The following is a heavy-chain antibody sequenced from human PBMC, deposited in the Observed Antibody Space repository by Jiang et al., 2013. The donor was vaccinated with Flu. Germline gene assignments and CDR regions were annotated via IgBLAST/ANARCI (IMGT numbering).Heavy chain of an antibody. V-gene: IGHV4-4*02. J-gene: IGHJ5*02. CDR1: GGSITSTNW. CDR2: IYHSGNT. Sequence: GPGLVKPSGTLSLTCAVSGGSITSTNWWSWVRQPPGKGLEWIGEIYHSGNTNYNSSLKSRVTISVDKSKNQLSLKLTSVTAADTAVYYCARLERKEVRGVSTVPTPWGQGTPVTRLL. D-gene: IGHD3-10*01. CDR3: ARLERKEVRGVSTVPTP.